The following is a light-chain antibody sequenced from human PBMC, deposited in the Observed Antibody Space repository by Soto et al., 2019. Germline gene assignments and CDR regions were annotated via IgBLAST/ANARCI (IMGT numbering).Light chain of an antibody. J-gene: IGKJ4*01. V-gene: IGKV3-20*01. CDR1: QSVRSSH. Sequence: EIVLPQSPGTLSLSRGERATLSCRASQSVRSSHLAWYQQKPGQAPRLLIYGASSRATGIPDRFSGSGSGADFTLTISRLELEDFAVYYCQQYDSSPLTFGGGTKVDIK. CDR3: QQYDSSPLT. CDR2: GAS.